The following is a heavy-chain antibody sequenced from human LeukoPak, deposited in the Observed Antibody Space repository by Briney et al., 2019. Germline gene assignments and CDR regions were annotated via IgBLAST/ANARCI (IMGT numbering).Heavy chain of an antibody. Sequence: KSSETLCLTCTVSGGSISSGSYYWSWIRQPAGKGLEWIGRIYTSGSTNYNPSLKSRVTISVDTSKNQFSLKLSSVTAADTAVYYCARDLGWLMYDAFDIWGQGTMVTVSS. V-gene: IGHV4-61*02. J-gene: IGHJ3*02. CDR2: IYTSGST. CDR3: ARDLGWLMYDAFDI. CDR1: GGSISSGSYY. D-gene: IGHD3-3*01.